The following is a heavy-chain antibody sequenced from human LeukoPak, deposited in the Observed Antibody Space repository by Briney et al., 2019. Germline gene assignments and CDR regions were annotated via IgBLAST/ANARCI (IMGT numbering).Heavy chain of an antibody. Sequence: ASVKVSCKASGGTFSSYAISWVRQAPGQGLEWMGGIIPIFGTANYAQKFQGRVTITADKSTSTAYMELSSLRSEDTAVYYCARDHSSGWKIFDYWGQGTLVTVSS. D-gene: IGHD6-19*01. J-gene: IGHJ4*02. CDR3: ARDHSSGWKIFDY. CDR1: GGTFSSYA. V-gene: IGHV1-69*06. CDR2: IIPIFGTA.